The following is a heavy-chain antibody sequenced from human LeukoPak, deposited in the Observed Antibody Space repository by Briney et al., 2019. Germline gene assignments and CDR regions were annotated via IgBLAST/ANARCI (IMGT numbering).Heavy chain of an antibody. J-gene: IGHJ4*02. D-gene: IGHD6-19*01. Sequence: GGSLRLSCAASGFXFASYAMGWVRQAPGRGLGWVPAISGSGGSTYYADSVKGRFTISRDNSKNTLYLQMNSLRAEDTAVYYCAKDYSSGWSGTFDYWGQGTLVTVSS. CDR1: GFXFASYA. CDR2: ISGSGGST. V-gene: IGHV3-23*01. CDR3: AKDYSSGWSGTFDY.